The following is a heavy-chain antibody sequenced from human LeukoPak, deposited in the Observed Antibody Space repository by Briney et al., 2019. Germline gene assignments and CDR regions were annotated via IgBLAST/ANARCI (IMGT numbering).Heavy chain of an antibody. D-gene: IGHD1-1*01. V-gene: IGHV3-7*03. CDR3: AKGKRYPDY. J-gene: IGHJ4*02. CDR1: GFPFSESW. CDR2: LNLDGSDK. Sequence: GGSLRLSCVVSGFPFSESWMSWVCQAPGKGLGWVASLNLDGSDKYYVDPVKGRFTISRDNAKNSLYLQMDSLRVEDTAVYHCAKGKRYPDYWGQGTLVTVSS.